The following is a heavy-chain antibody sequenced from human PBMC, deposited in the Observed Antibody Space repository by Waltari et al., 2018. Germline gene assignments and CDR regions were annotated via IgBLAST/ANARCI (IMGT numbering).Heavy chain of an antibody. V-gene: IGHV1-8*02. Sequence: QVQLVQSGAEVKKPGASVKVSCKASGYTFTSYDSNWVRQAPGQGLEWLGWLNTDSGTSGYARKFQGRVTLTRTTSKRTAYMELSSLRSDDTAVYYCVRQVNGLDVWGQGTTVTV. CDR2: LNTDSGTS. J-gene: IGHJ6*02. CDR1: GYTFTSYD. D-gene: IGHD2-8*01. CDR3: VRQVNGLDV.